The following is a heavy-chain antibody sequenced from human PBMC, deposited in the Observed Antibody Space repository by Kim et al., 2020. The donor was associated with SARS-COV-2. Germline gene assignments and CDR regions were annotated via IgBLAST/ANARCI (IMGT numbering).Heavy chain of an antibody. V-gene: IGHV1-69*13. CDR2: IIPIFGTA. J-gene: IGHJ5*02. CDR1: GGTFSSYA. D-gene: IGHD2-21*02. Sequence: SVKVSCKASGGTFSSYAISWVRQAPGQGLEWMGGIIPIFGTANYAQKFQGRVTITADESTSTAYMELSSLRSEDTAVYYCARRYTVVTANSPPYNWFDPWGQGTLVTVSS. CDR3: ARRYTVVTANSPPYNWFDP.